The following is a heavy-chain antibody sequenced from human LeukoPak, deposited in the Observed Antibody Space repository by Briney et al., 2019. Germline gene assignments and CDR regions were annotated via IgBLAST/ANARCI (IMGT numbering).Heavy chain of an antibody. D-gene: IGHD2-21*02. Sequence: ASVKVSCKASGYTFTSYGISWVRQAPGQGLEWMGWISAYNGNTNYAQKLQGRVTMTTDTSTSTACMELRSLRSDDTAVYYCARGGDIVVVTAPHSYYYYYMDVWGKGTTVTISS. CDR3: ARGGDIVVVTAPHSYYYYYMDV. CDR1: GYTFTSYG. V-gene: IGHV1-18*01. J-gene: IGHJ6*03. CDR2: ISAYNGNT.